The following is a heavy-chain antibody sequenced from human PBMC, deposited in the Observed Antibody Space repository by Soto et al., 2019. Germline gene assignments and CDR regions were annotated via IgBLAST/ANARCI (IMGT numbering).Heavy chain of an antibody. CDR3: ARGTRDGYTQGDY. CDR1: GFTFSSYG. Sequence: QVQLVESGGGVVQPGRSLRLSCAASGFTFSSYGMHWVRQAPGKGLEWVAVIWYDGSNKYYADSVKGRFTISRDNSKNTLYLQVNSLRAEDTAVYYCARGTRDGYTQGDYWGQGTLVTVSS. J-gene: IGHJ4*02. V-gene: IGHV3-33*01. D-gene: IGHD5-12*01. CDR2: IWYDGSNK.